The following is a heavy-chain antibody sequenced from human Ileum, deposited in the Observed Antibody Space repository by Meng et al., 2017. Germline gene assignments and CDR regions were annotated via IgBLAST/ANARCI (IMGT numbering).Heavy chain of an antibody. D-gene: IGHD5-24*01. CDR3: ARVEGDGYNYPYYYYGMDV. CDR2: IHADSGNT. J-gene: IGHJ6*02. Sequence: ASVKASCKASGYTFSYYAMHWVRQAHGQRPEGMGWIHADSGNTKSSRNLQGRVTITRDTSTNTVYMELRNLRSEATAIYYCARVEGDGYNYPYYYYGMDVWGQGTTVTVSS. V-gene: IGHV1-3*01. CDR1: GYTFSYYA.